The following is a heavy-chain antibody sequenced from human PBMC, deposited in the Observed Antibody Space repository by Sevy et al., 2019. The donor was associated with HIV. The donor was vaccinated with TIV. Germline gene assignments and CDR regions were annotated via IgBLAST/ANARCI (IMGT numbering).Heavy chain of an antibody. CDR2: FDPEDGEI. Sequence: ASVKVSCKVSGYTLSELSMHWVRLAPGKGLEWIGSFDPEDGEILYAQKLQGRITMTEDTSTDTAYMELSSLRSDDTAVYYCATTKDYYDSSGSPFDYWGQGALVTVSS. J-gene: IGHJ4*02. D-gene: IGHD3-22*01. CDR3: ATTKDYYDSSGSPFDY. CDR1: GYTLSELS. V-gene: IGHV1-24*01.